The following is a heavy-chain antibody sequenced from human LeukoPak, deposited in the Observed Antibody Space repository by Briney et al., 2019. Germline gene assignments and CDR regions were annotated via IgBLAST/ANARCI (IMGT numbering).Heavy chain of an antibody. V-gene: IGHV4-34*01. D-gene: IGHD3-3*01. Sequence: SETLSLTCAVFGGSFSGYYWSWIRQSPEKGLEWIGEMSHTGATNYNPSLKSRVTVSVDTSKKQFSLNLRSVTAADTAVYYCARGLFLEWFSGINWFDPWGQGTLVTVSS. J-gene: IGHJ5*02. CDR1: GGSFSGYY. CDR3: ARGLFLEWFSGINWFDP. CDR2: MSHTGAT.